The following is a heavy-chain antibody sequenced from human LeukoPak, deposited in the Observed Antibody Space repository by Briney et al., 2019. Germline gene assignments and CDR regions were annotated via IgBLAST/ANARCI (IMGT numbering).Heavy chain of an antibody. V-gene: IGHV3-48*01. D-gene: IGHD5-24*01. CDR1: GFTFRIYG. CDR3: ARATRNGYDY. J-gene: IGHJ4*02. CDR2: ISHTSDSI. Sequence: QPGGSLRLSCVASGFTFRIYGMNWVRQAPGKGPEWVSYISHTSDSILYADSVKGRFTMSRDNAKKSLYLQMNSLRAEDSAVYYCARATRNGYDYWGQGTLVTVSS.